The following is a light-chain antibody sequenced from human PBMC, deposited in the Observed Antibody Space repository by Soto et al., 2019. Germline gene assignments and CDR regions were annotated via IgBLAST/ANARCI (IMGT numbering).Light chain of an antibody. CDR3: QQYNNWPPRDS. J-gene: IGKJ2*01. CDR2: GAS. CDR1: QSVSSN. Sequence: EIVMTQSPATLSVSPGERTTLSCRASQSVSSNLASYLQKPGQAPRLLIYGASTRATGIPARFSGSGSGTDFTLTISSLQSEDFAVYYCQQYNNWPPRDSFGQGTKLEIK. V-gene: IGKV3-15*01.